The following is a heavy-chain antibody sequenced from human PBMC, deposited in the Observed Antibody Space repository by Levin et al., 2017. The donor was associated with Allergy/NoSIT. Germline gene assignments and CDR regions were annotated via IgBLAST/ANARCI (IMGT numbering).Heavy chain of an antibody. CDR1: GFTFSSYG. CDR2: ISYDGSNK. CDR3: AKDLIAAFQYSSGWYRGGLVDY. J-gene: IGHJ4*02. D-gene: IGHD6-19*01. Sequence: GGSLRLSCAASGFTFSSYGMHWVRQAPGKGLEWVAVISYDGSNKYYADSVKGRFTISRDNSKNTLYLQMNSLRAEDTAVYYCAKDLIAAFQYSSGWYRGGLVDYWGQGTLVTVSS. V-gene: IGHV3-30*18.